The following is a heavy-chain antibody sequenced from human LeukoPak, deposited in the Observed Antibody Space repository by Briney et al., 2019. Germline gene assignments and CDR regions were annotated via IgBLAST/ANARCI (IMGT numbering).Heavy chain of an antibody. D-gene: IGHD2-15*01. CDR2: INPNSGGT. CDR1: GYTFTGYY. V-gene: IGHV1-2*04. CDR3: ARGYCSGGSCYSGVLYYYGMDV. J-gene: IGHJ6*02. Sequence: GASVKVSCTASGYTFTGYYMHWVRQAPGQGLEWMGWINPNSGGTNYAQKFRGWVTMTRDTSISTAYMELSRLRSDDTAVYYCARGYCSGGSCYSGVLYYYGMDVWGQGTTVTVSS.